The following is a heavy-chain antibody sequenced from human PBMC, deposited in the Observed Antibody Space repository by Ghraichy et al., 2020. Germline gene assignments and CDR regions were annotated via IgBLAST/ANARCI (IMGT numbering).Heavy chain of an antibody. CDR2: ISSSSSYI. D-gene: IGHD2-21*02. J-gene: IGHJ3*02. V-gene: IGHV3-21*01. CDR3: ARGRVGCGGDCEAFDI. Sequence: GGSLRLSCAASGFTFSSYSMNWVRQAPGKGLEWVSSISSSSSYIYYADSVKGRFTISRDNAKNSLYLQMNSLRAEDTAVYYCARGRVGCGGDCEAFDIWGQGTMVTVSS. CDR1: GFTFSSYS.